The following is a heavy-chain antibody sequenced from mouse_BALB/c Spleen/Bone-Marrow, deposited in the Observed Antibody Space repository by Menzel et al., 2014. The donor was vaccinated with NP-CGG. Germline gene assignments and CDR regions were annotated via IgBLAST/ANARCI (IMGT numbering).Heavy chain of an antibody. J-gene: IGHJ3*01. V-gene: IGHV14-1*02. Sequence: DVQLVESGAELVRPGALVKLSCKASGFNIKDYYMHWVKQRPEQGLEWIGWIDPENGNNIRDPKFQGKASITADTSSNTAYLQLSSLTSEDTAVYYCARGGRYDGFPYWGQGTLVTVSA. D-gene: IGHD2-14*01. CDR2: IDPENGNN. CDR1: GFNIKDYY. CDR3: ARGGRYDGFPY.